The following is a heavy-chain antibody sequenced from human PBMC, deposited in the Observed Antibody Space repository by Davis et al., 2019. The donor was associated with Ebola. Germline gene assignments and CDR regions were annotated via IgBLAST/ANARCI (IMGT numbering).Heavy chain of an antibody. J-gene: IGHJ5*02. CDR2: IFPSKSYM. CDR1: EYIFATYW. D-gene: IGHD6-19*01. Sequence: GESLKISCKGSEYIFATYWIAWVRQTPGRGLEWMGMIFPSKSYMKYSPSFEGQVTISVDQSISTAYLQWSSLKASDTAVYYCARGSSGSYSWGWGTLVTVSS. V-gene: IGHV5-51*01. CDR3: ARGSSGSYS.